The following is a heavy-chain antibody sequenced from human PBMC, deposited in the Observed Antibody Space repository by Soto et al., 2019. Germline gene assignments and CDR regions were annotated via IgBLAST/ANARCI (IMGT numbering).Heavy chain of an antibody. D-gene: IGHD3-22*01. Sequence: QVQLVQSGAEVKKPGSSVKVSCKASGGTFSSYAISWVRQAPGQGLEWMGGIIPIFGTANYAQKFQGRVTITADESTSTAYMELSRLRSEDTAVYYCAGDRGTMVVVGSVWYFDLWGRGTLVTVSS. CDR1: GGTFSSYA. J-gene: IGHJ2*01. CDR3: AGDRGTMVVVGSVWYFDL. V-gene: IGHV1-69*12. CDR2: IIPIFGTA.